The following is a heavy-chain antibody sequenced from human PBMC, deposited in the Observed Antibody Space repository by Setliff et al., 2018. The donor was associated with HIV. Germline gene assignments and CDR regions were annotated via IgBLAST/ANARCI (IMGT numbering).Heavy chain of an antibody. D-gene: IGHD6-19*01. J-gene: IGHJ4*02. CDR3: AKQGTNGGWYWDY. CDR1: GFTFSSYA. Sequence: PGGSLRLSCAASGFTFSSYAMSWVRQAPGKGLEWVSAISGSGGSTYYADSVKGRFTISRDNSKNTVYLQLNSLRAEDTAVYYCAKQGTNGGWYWDYWGQGTLVTVSS. V-gene: IGHV3-23*01. CDR2: ISGSGGST.